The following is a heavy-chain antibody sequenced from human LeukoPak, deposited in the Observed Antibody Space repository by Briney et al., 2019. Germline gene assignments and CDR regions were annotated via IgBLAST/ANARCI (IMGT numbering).Heavy chain of an antibody. CDR3: ARQSYYDSSGYYHY. CDR2: IYYSGST. CDR1: GGSISSYY. V-gene: IGHV4-59*08. Sequence: SETLSLTCTVSGGSISSYYWSWIRQPPGKGLEWIGYIYYSGSTNYNPSLKSRVTISVDTSKNQFSLKLSSVTAADTAVYYCARQSYYDSSGYYHYWGQGTLVTVSS. J-gene: IGHJ4*02. D-gene: IGHD3-22*01.